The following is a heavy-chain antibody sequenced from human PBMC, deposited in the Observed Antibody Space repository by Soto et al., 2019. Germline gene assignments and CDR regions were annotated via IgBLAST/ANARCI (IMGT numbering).Heavy chain of an antibody. CDR1: GFTFSSYW. D-gene: IGHD4-4*01. CDR3: SNPHTGNVAFHI. Sequence: EVQLVETGGGLVQPGGSLRLSCAASGFTFSSYWMTLVRQVPGKGLEWVAYINPDVSAKSYASSVKGRFTLSRDNAKNSLYLQMNSLRAEDTAVYYCSNPHTGNVAFHIWGQGTMVTVSS. CDR2: INPDVSAK. J-gene: IGHJ3*02. V-gene: IGHV3-7*01.